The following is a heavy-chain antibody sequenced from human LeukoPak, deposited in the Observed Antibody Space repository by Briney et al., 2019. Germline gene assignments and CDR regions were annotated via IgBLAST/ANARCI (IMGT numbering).Heavy chain of an antibody. D-gene: IGHD6-19*01. CDR1: GYTLTELS. Sequence: GASVKVSCKVSGYTLTELSMHWVRQASGKGLEWMGWINPNSGGTNYAQKFQGRVTMTRDTSISTAYMELSRLRSDDTAVYYCAREIDMGYSSGWYDYWGQGTLVTVSS. J-gene: IGHJ4*02. CDR2: INPNSGGT. CDR3: AREIDMGYSSGWYDY. V-gene: IGHV1-2*02.